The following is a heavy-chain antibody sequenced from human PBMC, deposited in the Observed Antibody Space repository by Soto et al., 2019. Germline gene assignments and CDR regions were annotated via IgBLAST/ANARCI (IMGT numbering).Heavy chain of an antibody. CDR3: ARRDYYFDY. CDR2: IYSGGST. Sequence: AGCIKLSRAASGVTVSSNYMSWVRQAPGKGLEWVSVIYSGGSTYYADSVKGRFTISRDNSKNTLYLQMNSLRAEDTAVYYCARRDYYFDYWGQGTLVTVSS. V-gene: IGHV3-53*01. CDR1: GVTVSSNY. J-gene: IGHJ4*02.